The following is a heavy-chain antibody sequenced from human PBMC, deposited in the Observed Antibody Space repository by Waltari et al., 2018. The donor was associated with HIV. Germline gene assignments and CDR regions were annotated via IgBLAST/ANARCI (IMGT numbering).Heavy chain of an antibody. CDR3: ARVISSGWFDY. J-gene: IGHJ4*02. CDR2: INAGNGNT. CDR1: GYPFTSYA. D-gene: IGHD6-19*01. Sequence: QVQLVQSGAEVKKPGASVKVSCKASGYPFTSYAMHWVRQAPGQRLEWMGWINAGNGNTKYSQKFQGRVTITRDTSASTAYMELSSLRSEDTAVYYCARVISSGWFDYWGQGTLVTVSS. V-gene: IGHV1-3*01.